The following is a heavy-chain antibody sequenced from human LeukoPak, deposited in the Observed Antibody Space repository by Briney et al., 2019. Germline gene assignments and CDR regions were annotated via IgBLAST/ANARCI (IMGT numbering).Heavy chain of an antibody. CDR3: AREKGSSWYVDY. J-gene: IGHJ4*02. CDR2: INHIGST. Sequence: SETLSLTCAVYGGSFSGYYWSWIRQPPGKGLEWIGEINHIGSTNYNPSLKSRVTISVDTSKNQFSLKLSSVTAADTAVYYCAREKGSSWYVDYWGQGTLVTVSS. CDR1: GGSFSGYY. V-gene: IGHV4-34*01. D-gene: IGHD6-13*01.